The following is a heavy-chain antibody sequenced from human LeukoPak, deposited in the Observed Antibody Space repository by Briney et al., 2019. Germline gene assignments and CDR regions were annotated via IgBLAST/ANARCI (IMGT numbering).Heavy chain of an antibody. Sequence: PGGSLTLSCVASGFTFSSYALSWVRQPPGKGLEWVSSLGGINGYTYYADSVKGRFSISRDNSKNTLYLQMNSLRAEDTALYYCAKVPSGCYACDFRFRGKGTLVTVSS. V-gene: IGHV3-23*01. D-gene: IGHD2-2*01. J-gene: IGHJ4*02. CDR3: AKVPSGCYACDFRF. CDR2: LGGINGYT. CDR1: GFTFSSYA.